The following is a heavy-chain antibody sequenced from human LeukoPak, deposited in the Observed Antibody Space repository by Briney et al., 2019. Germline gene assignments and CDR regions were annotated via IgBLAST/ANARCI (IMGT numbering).Heavy chain of an antibody. CDR2: TSGSGGST. CDR1: GFTSSSYA. V-gene: IGHV3-23*01. D-gene: IGHD3-10*01. Sequence: GGSLRLSCAASGFTSSSYAMSWVRQAPGKGLEWVSATSGSGGSTYYADSVKGRFTISRDNSNNTLYLQMNSLRAEDTAVYYCAKDGVITMVRGANFDYWGQGTLVTVSS. J-gene: IGHJ4*02. CDR3: AKDGVITMVRGANFDY.